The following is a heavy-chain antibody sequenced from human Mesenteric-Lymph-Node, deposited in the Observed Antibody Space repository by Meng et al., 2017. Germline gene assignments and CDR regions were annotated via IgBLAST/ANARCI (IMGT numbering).Heavy chain of an antibody. Sequence: GGSLRLSCAASGFTFSSYWMLWVRQAPGKGLEWVAVISYDGSNKYYADSVKGRFTISRDNSKNTLYLQMNSLRAEDTAVYYCARTLVVVAATPGAYWGQGTLVTVSS. J-gene: IGHJ4*02. CDR1: GFTFSSYW. D-gene: IGHD2-15*01. CDR3: ARTLVVVAATPGAY. V-gene: IGHV3-30*03. CDR2: ISYDGSNK.